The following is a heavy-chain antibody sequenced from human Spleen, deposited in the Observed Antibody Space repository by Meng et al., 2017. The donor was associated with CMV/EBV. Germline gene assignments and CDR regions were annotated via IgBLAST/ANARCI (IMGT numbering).Heavy chain of an antibody. Sequence: ASVKVSCKTSGSPFDSYGITWVRQAPGQGLEWIGWINPNSADTHFAQKFPNRVTKTSDTSLTTAYMELSRLSSDDTAVYYCAREGYSGFDYWGQGTLVTVSS. V-gene: IGHV1-2*02. CDR1: GSPFDSYG. CDR3: AREGYSGFDY. CDR2: INPNSADT. J-gene: IGHJ4*02. D-gene: IGHD5-12*01.